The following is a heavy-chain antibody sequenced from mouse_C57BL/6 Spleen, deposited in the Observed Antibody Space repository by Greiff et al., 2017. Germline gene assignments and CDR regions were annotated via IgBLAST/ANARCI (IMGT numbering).Heavy chain of an antibody. D-gene: IGHD3-2*02. CDR3: ARPSSGYKAWFAY. Sequence: VQLQQPGAELVRPGSSVKLSCKASGYTFTSYWMHWVKQRPIQGLEWIGNIDPSDSETHYNQKFKDKATLTVDKSSSTAYMQLSSLTSEDSAVYYCARPSSGYKAWFAYWGQGTLVTVSA. V-gene: IGHV1-52*01. J-gene: IGHJ3*01. CDR2: IDPSDSET. CDR1: GYTFTSYW.